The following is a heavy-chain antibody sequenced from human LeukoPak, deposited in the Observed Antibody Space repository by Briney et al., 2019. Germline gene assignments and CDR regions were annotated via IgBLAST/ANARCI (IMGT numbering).Heavy chain of an antibody. V-gene: IGHV4-61*01. CDR2: IYSSGST. CDR3: ARFAYCGGHCWYYFDY. J-gene: IGHJ4*02. CDR1: GGSVSSGSYY. Sequence: SETLSLTCTVSGGSVSSGSYYWSWIRQPPGTGLEWIGYIYSSGSTNYNPSLKSRITISVDTSKNQFSLKLSSVTAADTAVYYCARFAYCGGHCWYYFDYWGQGSLVTVSS. D-gene: IGHD2-21*02.